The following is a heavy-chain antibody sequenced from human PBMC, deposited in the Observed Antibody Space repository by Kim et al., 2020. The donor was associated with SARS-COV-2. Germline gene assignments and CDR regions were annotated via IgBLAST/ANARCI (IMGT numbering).Heavy chain of an antibody. D-gene: IGHD3-22*01. CDR1: GYTFTSYG. J-gene: IGHJ3*02. CDR2: ISAYNGNT. CDR3: ARGPDRGQKVVITGLDAFDI. V-gene: IGHV1-18*01. Sequence: ASVKVSCKASGYTFTSYGISWVRQAPGQGLEWMGWISAYNGNTNYAQKLQGRVTMTTDTSTSTAYMELRSLRSDDTAVYYCARGPDRGQKVVITGLDAFDIWGQGTMVTVSS.